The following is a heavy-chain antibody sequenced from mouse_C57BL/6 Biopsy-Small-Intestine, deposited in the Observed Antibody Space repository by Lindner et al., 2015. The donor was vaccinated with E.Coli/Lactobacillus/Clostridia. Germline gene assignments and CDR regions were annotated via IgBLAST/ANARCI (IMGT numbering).Heavy chain of an antibody. CDR1: GYSFTDYN. D-gene: IGHD3-3*01. Sequence: VQLQESGPELVKPGASVKISCKASGYSFTDYNMNWVKQSNGKSLEWIGVINPNYGTTSYNQKFKGKATLTVDQSSSTAYMQLNSLTSEDSAVYYCARGGRGGGDYYFDYWGQGTTLTVSS. CDR2: INPNYGTT. CDR3: ARGGRGGGDYYFDY. J-gene: IGHJ2*01. V-gene: IGHV1-39*01.